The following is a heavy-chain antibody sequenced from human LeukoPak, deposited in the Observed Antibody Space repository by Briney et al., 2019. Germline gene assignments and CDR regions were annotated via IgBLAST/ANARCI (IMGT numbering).Heavy chain of an antibody. CDR3: ARGSLVVAIGRPYYYYGMDV. Sequence: GRSLRLSCAASGFTFSSYAMHWVRQAPGKGLEWVAVISYDGSNKYYADSVKGRLTISRDNSKNTLYLQMNSLRAEDTAVYYCARGSLVVAIGRPYYYYGMDVWGQGTTVTVSS. V-gene: IGHV3-30-3*01. J-gene: IGHJ6*02. CDR2: ISYDGSNK. D-gene: IGHD2-15*01. CDR1: GFTFSSYA.